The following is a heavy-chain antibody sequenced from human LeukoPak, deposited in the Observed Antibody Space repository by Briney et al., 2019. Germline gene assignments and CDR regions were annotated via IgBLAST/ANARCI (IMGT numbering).Heavy chain of an antibody. Sequence: SETLSLTCAVYGGSFSGYYWSWIRQPPGKGLEWIGEINHSGSTNYNPSLKSRVTISVDTSKNQFSLKLSSATAADTAVYYCARTRVVPAARIDYWGQGTLVTVSS. CDR2: INHSGST. J-gene: IGHJ4*02. CDR1: GGSFSGYY. D-gene: IGHD2-2*01. V-gene: IGHV4-34*01. CDR3: ARTRVVPAARIDY.